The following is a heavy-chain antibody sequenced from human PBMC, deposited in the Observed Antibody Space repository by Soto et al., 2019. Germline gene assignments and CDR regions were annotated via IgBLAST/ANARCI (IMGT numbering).Heavy chain of an antibody. J-gene: IGHJ4*02. Sequence: HPGGSLRLSCAASGFTFGSYGMHWVRQAPGKGLEWVAVMSFDGSNKYYADSVKGRFTISRDNSKNALYLQMNSLRAEDTAVYYCAKDPQYYDFWSGYSDYWGRGTLVTVS. CDR3: AKDPQYYDFWSGYSDY. D-gene: IGHD3-3*01. CDR2: MSFDGSNK. V-gene: IGHV3-30*18. CDR1: GFTFGSYG.